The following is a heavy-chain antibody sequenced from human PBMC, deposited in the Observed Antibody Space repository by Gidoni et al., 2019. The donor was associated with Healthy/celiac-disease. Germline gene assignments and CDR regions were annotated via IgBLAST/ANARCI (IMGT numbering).Heavy chain of an antibody. CDR3: ARYQGVGGIAARGVFDY. Sequence: QVTLRESGPALVKPTQTLTLTCTFSGFSLSTSGMCVSWIRQPPGKALEWLARIDWDDDKYYSTSLKTRLTISKDTSKNQVVLTMTNMDPVDTATYYCARYQGVGGIAARGVFDYWGQGTLVTVSS. CDR1: GFSLSTSGMC. D-gene: IGHD6-6*01. J-gene: IGHJ4*02. V-gene: IGHV2-70*15. CDR2: IDWDDDK.